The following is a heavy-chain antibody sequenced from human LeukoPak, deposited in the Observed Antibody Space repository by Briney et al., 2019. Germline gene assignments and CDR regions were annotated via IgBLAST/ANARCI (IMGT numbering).Heavy chain of an antibody. D-gene: IGHD6-19*01. CDR1: GGSISSSSYY. CDR2: IYYSGST. V-gene: IGHV4-39*01. Sequence: SETLSLTCTVSGGSISSSSYYWGWVRQPPGKGLEWIGRIYYSGSTYYNPSLKSRVTISVDTSKNQFSLKLSSVTAADTAVYYCARAVAGFDYWGQGTLVTVSS. CDR3: ARAVAGFDY. J-gene: IGHJ4*02.